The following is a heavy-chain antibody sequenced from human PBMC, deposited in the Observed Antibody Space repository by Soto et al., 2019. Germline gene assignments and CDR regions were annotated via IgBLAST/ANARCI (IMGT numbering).Heavy chain of an antibody. Sequence: QVQLVQSGAEVKKPGASVKVSCKASGYTFTGYYMHWVRQAPGQGLEWMGWINPNSGGTNYAQKFQGWVTMTRDTSISTAYMELSRLRSDDTAVYYCARTYSSSWYRNYGMDVWGQGTTVTVSS. V-gene: IGHV1-2*04. CDR1: GYTFTGYY. CDR2: INPNSGGT. CDR3: ARTYSSSWYRNYGMDV. D-gene: IGHD6-13*01. J-gene: IGHJ6*02.